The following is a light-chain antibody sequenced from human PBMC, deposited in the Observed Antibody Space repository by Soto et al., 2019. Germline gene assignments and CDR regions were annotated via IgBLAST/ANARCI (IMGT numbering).Light chain of an antibody. J-gene: IGKJ1*01. V-gene: IGKV3-15*01. Sequence: VMTQSPATLSVSPGERVTLSCRASQTINNNVAWYQLKDGQVRRLLIYGASTRAADVPARFSGGGSGTEFTLTISSLKSEDFAEYHCQQYNNWPQTFGQGTKVDIK. CDR2: GAS. CDR3: QQYNNWPQT. CDR1: QTINNN.